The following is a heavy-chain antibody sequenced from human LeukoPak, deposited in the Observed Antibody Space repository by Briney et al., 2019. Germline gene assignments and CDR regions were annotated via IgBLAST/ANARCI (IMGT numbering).Heavy chain of an antibody. J-gene: IGHJ4*02. CDR1: GGSISSGGYY. CDR2: IYYSGST. Sequence: PSQTLSLTCTVSGGSISSGGYYWSWIRQHPGKGLEWIGYIYYSGSTYYNPSLKSRVTKSGDTSKNQFSLKLSSVTAADTAVYYCASQGHYYGSGSYLKYFDYWGQGTLVTVSS. V-gene: IGHV4-31*03. CDR3: ASQGHYYGSGSYLKYFDY. D-gene: IGHD3-10*01.